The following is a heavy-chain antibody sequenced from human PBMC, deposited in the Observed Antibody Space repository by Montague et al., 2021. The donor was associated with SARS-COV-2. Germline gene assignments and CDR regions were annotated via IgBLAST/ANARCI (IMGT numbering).Heavy chain of an antibody. CDR1: GGSFNKNS. CDR2: IDYRGRS. CDR3: VREVFEDFNMISGLYQDFYYDV. D-gene: IGHD3-16*01. Sequence: SETLSLTCAVCGGSFNKNSWGWIRQSPGTGLGLEWIGDIDYRGRSNYNPSLKSRATLSIETTKNQFSLRLTSVTASDTSVYFCVREVFEDFNMISGLYQDFYYDVWGRGTVVTVSS. J-gene: IGHJ4*02. V-gene: IGHV4-34*01.